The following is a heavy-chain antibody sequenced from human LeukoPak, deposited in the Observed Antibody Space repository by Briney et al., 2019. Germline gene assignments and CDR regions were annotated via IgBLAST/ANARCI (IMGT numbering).Heavy chain of an antibody. CDR3: ARVTEGRIQLWPDHYFDY. J-gene: IGHJ4*02. Sequence: ASVKVSCKASDYTFTSYGISWVRQAPGQGLEWMGWISAYNGKTNYAQKNQGRVTMTTDTPTSTAYMELRSLRSDDTAVYYCARVTEGRIQLWPDHYFDYWGQGTLVTVSS. D-gene: IGHD5-18*01. CDR1: DYTFTSYG. CDR2: ISAYNGKT. V-gene: IGHV1-18*01.